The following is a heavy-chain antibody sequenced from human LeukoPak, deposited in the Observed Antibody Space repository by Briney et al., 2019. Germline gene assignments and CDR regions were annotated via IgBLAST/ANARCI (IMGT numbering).Heavy chain of an antibody. CDR1: GFTFSCYA. V-gene: IGHV3-23*01. Sequence: GGSLRLSCAASGFTFSCYAMSWVRQAPGKGLEWVSTISGSGAYTYYADSVKGRFTISRDNSKNTLYLQMNSLRAEDTAVYYCAKYFASGSYYKLPHWGQGTLVTVSS. CDR2: ISGSGAYT. D-gene: IGHD3-10*01. CDR3: AKYFASGSYYKLPH. J-gene: IGHJ1*01.